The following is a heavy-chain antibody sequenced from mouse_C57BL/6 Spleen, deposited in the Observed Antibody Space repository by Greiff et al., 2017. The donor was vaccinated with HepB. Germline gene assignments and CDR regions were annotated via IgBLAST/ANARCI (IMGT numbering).Heavy chain of an antibody. CDR2: INPSNGGT. J-gene: IGHJ2*01. Sequence: QVQLQQPGPELVKPGASVKLSCKASGYTFTSYWMHWVKQRPGPGLEWIGNINPSNGGTNYNEKYTSKATLTVDKSSSTAYMQLSSLTSEDSAVYYCAREEGNSVYYFDYWGQGTTLTVSS. V-gene: IGHV1-53*01. CDR1: GYTFTSYW. D-gene: IGHD2-1*01. CDR3: AREEGNSVYYFDY.